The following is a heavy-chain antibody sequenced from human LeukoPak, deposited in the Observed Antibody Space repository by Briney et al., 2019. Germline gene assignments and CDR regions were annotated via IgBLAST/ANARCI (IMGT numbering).Heavy chain of an antibody. D-gene: IGHD1-26*01. CDR1: GFTFSSYA. CDR2: IRGSGDRT. CDR3: AKDSKIVGATFRSYHYMDV. Sequence: GGSLRLSCAASGFTFSSYAMSWVRQAPGKGLEWVSAIRGSGDRTHYADSVKGRFTISRDDSKNTLYLQMNSLRAEDTAVYYCAKDSKIVGATFRSYHYMDVWGKGTAVTVSS. J-gene: IGHJ6*03. V-gene: IGHV3-23*01.